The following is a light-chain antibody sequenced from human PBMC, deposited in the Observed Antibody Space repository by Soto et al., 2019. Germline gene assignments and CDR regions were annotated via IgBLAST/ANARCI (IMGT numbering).Light chain of an antibody. CDR3: QQYNSCST. V-gene: IGKV1-5*03. CDR2: KAS. Sequence: DIQLTQSPSTLSASVGERVTITCRASQTISSWLAWYQQKPGKAPKLLIYKASSLESGVPSRFSGSGSGTEFTPTISSLQPDDFATYYCQQYNSCSTFGQGTRLEIK. CDR1: QTISSW. J-gene: IGKJ5*01.